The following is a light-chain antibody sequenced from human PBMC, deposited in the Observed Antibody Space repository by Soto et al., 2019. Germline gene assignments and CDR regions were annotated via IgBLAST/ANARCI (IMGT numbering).Light chain of an antibody. CDR3: QQRTNSPPWT. Sequence: EIVLTQSPATLSLSPGEGASLSCRASQNISTYLAWYQQRPGQVPRLLIYGVSKRAPVIPARFSGSGSGTDFPLTVSGLATEDFATYYCQQRTNSPPWTFGQGTRVELK. J-gene: IGKJ1*01. CDR2: GVS. V-gene: IGKV3-11*01. CDR1: QNISTY.